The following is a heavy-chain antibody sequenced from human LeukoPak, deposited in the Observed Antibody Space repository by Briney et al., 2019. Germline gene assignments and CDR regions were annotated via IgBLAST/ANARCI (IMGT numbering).Heavy chain of an antibody. V-gene: IGHV3-7*01. D-gene: IGHD5-18*01. CDR3: ARDAGGYGFYGDY. J-gene: IGHJ4*02. Sequence: GGSLRLSCAASGFTFSSYWMSWVRQAPGKGLEWVANIKQDGSEKNYVDSVKGRFTISRDKAKNSLYLQMNSLRAEDTAVYYCARDAGGYGFYGDYWGQGTLVTASS. CDR2: IKQDGSEK. CDR1: GFTFSSYW.